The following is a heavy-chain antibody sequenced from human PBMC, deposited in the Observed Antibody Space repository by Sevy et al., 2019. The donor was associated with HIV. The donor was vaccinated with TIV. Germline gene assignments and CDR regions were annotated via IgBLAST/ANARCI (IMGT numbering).Heavy chain of an antibody. Sequence: SETLSLTCTVSGGSISSYYYNWIRQPAGKGLEWIGRIYTSGSTTYNPSLTSRVTMSIDTSKKQFFLKLSSVTAADTGVYYCASLDGGWGQGALVTVSS. CDR1: GGSISSYY. D-gene: IGHD3-10*01. CDR2: IYTSGST. CDR3: ASLDGG. J-gene: IGHJ4*02. V-gene: IGHV4-4*07.